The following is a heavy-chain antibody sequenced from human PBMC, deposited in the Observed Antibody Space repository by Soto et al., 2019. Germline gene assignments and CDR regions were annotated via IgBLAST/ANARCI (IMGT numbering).Heavy chain of an antibody. CDR3: ARHLDYYGSGSYYDAFDI. CDR2: IYYSGST. D-gene: IGHD3-10*01. J-gene: IGHJ3*02. Sequence: QLQLQESGPGLVKPSETLSLTCTVSGGSISSSSYYWGWIRQPPGKGLEWIGSIYYSGSTYYNPSLKSRVTISVDTSKNQFSLKLSSVTAADTAVYYCARHLDYYGSGSYYDAFDIWGQGTMVTVSS. V-gene: IGHV4-39*01. CDR1: GGSISSSSYY.